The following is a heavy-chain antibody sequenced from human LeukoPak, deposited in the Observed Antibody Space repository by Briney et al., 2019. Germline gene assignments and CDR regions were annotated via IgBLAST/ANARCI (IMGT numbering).Heavy chain of an antibody. J-gene: IGHJ4*02. Sequence: PGRSLRLSCAASGFNFDDYAMHWVRQAPGKGLEWVSGISWNSGNIGYADAVKGRFTISRDNAKNSLYLQMNSLRAEDTALYYCAKSPFQQQLTYYFDYRGREPWSPSPQ. CDR1: GFNFDDYA. D-gene: IGHD6-13*01. CDR3: AKSPFQQQLTYYFDY. V-gene: IGHV3-9*01. CDR2: ISWNSGNI.